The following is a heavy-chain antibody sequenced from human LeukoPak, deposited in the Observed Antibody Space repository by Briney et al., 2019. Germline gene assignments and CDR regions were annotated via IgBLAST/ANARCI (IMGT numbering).Heavy chain of an antibody. CDR3: ARDSHNPYYDILTGYYSG. CDR2: IWYDGSNK. Sequence: GGSLRLSCAASGFTFSSYGMHWVRQAPGKGLEWVAVIWYDGSNKYYADSVKGRFTISRDNSKNTLYRKMSSLRAEDTAVYYCARDSHNPYYDILTGYYSGWGQGTLVTVSS. CDR1: GFTFSSYG. V-gene: IGHV3-33*01. J-gene: IGHJ4*02. D-gene: IGHD3-9*01.